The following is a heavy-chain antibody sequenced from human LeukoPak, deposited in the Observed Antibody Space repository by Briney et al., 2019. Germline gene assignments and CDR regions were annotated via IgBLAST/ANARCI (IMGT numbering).Heavy chain of an antibody. CDR1: GFTFSSYG. V-gene: IGHV3-30*02. CDR2: IRYDGSNK. Sequence: GGSLRLSCAASGFTFSSYGMHWVRQAPGKGLEWVAFIRYDGSNKYYADSVKGRFTISRDNSKNTLYLQMNSLRAEDTAVYYCARAREYRGNYCSGGSCYFPRYYYYGMDVWGQGTTVTVSS. J-gene: IGHJ6*02. CDR3: ARAREYRGNYCSGGSCYFPRYYYYGMDV. D-gene: IGHD2-15*01.